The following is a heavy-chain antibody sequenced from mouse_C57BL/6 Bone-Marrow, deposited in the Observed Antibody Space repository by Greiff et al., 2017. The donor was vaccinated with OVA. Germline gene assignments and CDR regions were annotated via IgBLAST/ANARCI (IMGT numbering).Heavy chain of an antibody. CDR2: ISYDGSN. Sequence: EVQLQESGPGLVKPSQSLSLTCSVTGYSITSGYYWNWIRQFPGNKLEWMGYISYDGSNNYNPSLKNRISITRDTSKNQFFLKLNSVTTEDTATYYCARDLGISYWGQGTTLTVSS. D-gene: IGHD3-3*01. V-gene: IGHV3-6*01. CDR3: ARDLGISY. CDR1: GYSITSGYY. J-gene: IGHJ2*01.